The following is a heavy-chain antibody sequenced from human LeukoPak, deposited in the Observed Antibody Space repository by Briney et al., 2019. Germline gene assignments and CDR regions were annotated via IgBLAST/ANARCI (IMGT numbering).Heavy chain of an antibody. V-gene: IGHV5-51*01. D-gene: IGHD3-10*01. CDR1: GYSFGNHW. J-gene: IGHJ6*02. CDR2: IYPDDSDT. Sequence: GESLKISCKGSGYSFGNHWIGWVRQMRGKGLEWMGIIYPDDSDTIYSTSFEGQVTISADKSISTAYLQWSSLKSSDTAMHYCARGAYGSGSSYNYYGMDVWGQGTTVTVSS. CDR3: ARGAYGSGSSYNYYGMDV.